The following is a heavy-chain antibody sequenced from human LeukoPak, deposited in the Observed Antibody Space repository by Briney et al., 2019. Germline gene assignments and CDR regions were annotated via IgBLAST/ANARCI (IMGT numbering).Heavy chain of an antibody. V-gene: IGHV1-18*01. D-gene: IGHD3-16*02. CDR3: ARDLYYDYVWGSYRYGTPTAFDY. Sequence: ASVKVSCKASGYTFTSYGISWVRQAPGQGLEWMGWISAYNGNTNYAQKLQGRVTMTTDTSTSTAYMELRSLRSDDTAVYYCARDLYYDYVWGSYRYGTPTAFDYWGQGTLVTVSS. CDR1: GYTFTSYG. J-gene: IGHJ4*02. CDR2: ISAYNGNT.